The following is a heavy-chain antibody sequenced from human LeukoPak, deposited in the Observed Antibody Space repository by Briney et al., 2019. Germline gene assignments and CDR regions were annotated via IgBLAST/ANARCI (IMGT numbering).Heavy chain of an antibody. Sequence: QAGGSLRLSCAASGFTVSSNYMSWVRQAPGKGLEWVSVIYSGGSTYYADSMKGRFTISRDNSKNTLYLQMNSLRAEDTAVYYCARESGDSSSSLGVFDYWGQGTLVTVSS. J-gene: IGHJ4*02. D-gene: IGHD6-6*01. CDR2: IYSGGST. CDR3: ARESGDSSSSLGVFDY. V-gene: IGHV3-53*01. CDR1: GFTVSSNY.